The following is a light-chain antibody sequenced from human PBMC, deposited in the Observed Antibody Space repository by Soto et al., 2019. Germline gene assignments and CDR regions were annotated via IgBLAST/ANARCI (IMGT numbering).Light chain of an antibody. J-gene: IGKJ2*01. V-gene: IGKV1-33*01. CDR2: DAS. CDR3: QQYGNLPLT. Sequence: DIYMAQSPSSLSASGGDRVTSTCQASEDITNYLNWYQQKPGKAPKLLIYDASSLETGVPLRFTGGGSGTNFTFTISGLQPEDIASYYCQQYGNLPLTFGQGTMVEFK. CDR1: EDITNY.